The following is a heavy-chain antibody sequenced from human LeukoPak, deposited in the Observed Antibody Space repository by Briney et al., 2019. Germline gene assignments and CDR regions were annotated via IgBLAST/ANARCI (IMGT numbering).Heavy chain of an antibody. V-gene: IGHV3-30*18. Sequence: GGSLRLSCVVSGFTLSSYAMSWVRQAPGKGLEWVAVISYDGSNKYYADSVKGRFTISRDNSKNTLYLQMNSLRAEDTAVYYCAKEIWPTVTTPGWTYFDYWGQGALVTVSS. CDR1: GFTLSSYA. D-gene: IGHD4-17*01. CDR2: ISYDGSNK. J-gene: IGHJ4*02. CDR3: AKEIWPTVTTPGWTYFDY.